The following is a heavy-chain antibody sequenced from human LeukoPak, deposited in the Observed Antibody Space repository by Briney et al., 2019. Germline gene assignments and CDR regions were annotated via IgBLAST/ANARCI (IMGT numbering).Heavy chain of an antibody. D-gene: IGHD5-18*01. V-gene: IGHV4-31*03. J-gene: IGHJ4*02. CDR3: ASRGYTYGSHLDY. CDR2: IYYSGST. CDR1: GGSISSGGYY. Sequence: SETLSLTCTVSGGSISSGGYYWSWIRQHPGKGLEWIGYIYYSGSTYYNPSLKSRVTISVDTSKNQFSLKLSSVTAADTAVYYCASRGYTYGSHLDYWGQGTLVTVSS.